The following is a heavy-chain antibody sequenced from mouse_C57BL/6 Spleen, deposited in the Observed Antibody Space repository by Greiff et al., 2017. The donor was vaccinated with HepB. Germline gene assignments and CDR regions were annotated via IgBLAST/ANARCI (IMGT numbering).Heavy chain of an antibody. CDR1: GYTFTSYW. CDR3: ARSGQLRLTVDFDY. J-gene: IGHJ2*01. V-gene: IGHV1-53*01. CDR2: INPSNGGT. D-gene: IGHD3-2*02. Sequence: QVQLQQPGTELVKPGASVKLSCKASGYTFTSYWMHWVKQRPGQGLEWIGNINPSNGGTNYNEKFKSKATLTVDKSSSTAYMQLSSLTSEDSAVYDCARSGQLRLTVDFDYWGQGTTLTVSS.